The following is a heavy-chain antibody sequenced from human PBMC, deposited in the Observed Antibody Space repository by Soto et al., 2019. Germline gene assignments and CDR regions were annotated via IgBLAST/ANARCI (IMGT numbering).Heavy chain of an antibody. CDR3: ARSHYYYYYMDV. CDR2: ISTYSGNT. Sequence: ASVKVSCKASGYTFTSYGISWVRLAPGQGLEWMGWISTYSGNTNYAQKVQGWVTMTTDTSISTAYMELSRLRSDDTAVYYCARSHYYYYYMDVWGKGTTVTVS. J-gene: IGHJ6*03. CDR1: GYTFTSYG. V-gene: IGHV1-18*04.